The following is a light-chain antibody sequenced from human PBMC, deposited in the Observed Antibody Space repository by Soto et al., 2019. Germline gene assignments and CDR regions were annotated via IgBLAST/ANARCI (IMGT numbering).Light chain of an antibody. CDR2: GAS. J-gene: IGKJ4*01. CDR1: QSVTSTY. Sequence: EIVLTQSPGTLSLSPGERATLSCRASQSVTSTYLAWYQQKPGRAPRLLIYGASNRATGIPDRFTGSGSGADLALSISRLVPVDLAVYYCQQYGGSPLTFAGGTKV. CDR3: QQYGGSPLT. V-gene: IGKV3-20*01.